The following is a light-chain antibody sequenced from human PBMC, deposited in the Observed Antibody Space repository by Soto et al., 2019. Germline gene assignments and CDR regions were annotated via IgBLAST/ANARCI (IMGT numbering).Light chain of an antibody. Sequence: QSVLTQHPYASWSPGQSVTISCTGTKNDVGFYDFVSWYQHHPGKAPRLIIYEVVQRPSGVPDRFSGSKSGNTASLTVSGLQAADEADYFCKSYAGSNTYVFGRGTKVTV. J-gene: IGLJ1*01. V-gene: IGLV2-8*01. CDR3: KSYAGSNTYV. CDR2: EVV. CDR1: KNDVGFYDF.